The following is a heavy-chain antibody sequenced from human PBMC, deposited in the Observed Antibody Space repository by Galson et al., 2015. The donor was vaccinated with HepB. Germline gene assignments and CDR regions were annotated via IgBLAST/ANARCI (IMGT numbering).Heavy chain of an antibody. CDR2: ISGSGGST. V-gene: IGHV3-23*01. CDR3: VWSDILTGYYYYYYGMDV. J-gene: IGHJ6*02. Sequence: SLRLSCAASGFTFSSYAMSWVRQAPGKGLEWVSAISGSGGSTYYADSVKGRFTISRDNSKNTLYLQMNSLRAEDTAVYYCVWSDILTGYYYYYYGMDVWGQGTTVTVSS. D-gene: IGHD3-9*01. CDR1: GFTFSSYA.